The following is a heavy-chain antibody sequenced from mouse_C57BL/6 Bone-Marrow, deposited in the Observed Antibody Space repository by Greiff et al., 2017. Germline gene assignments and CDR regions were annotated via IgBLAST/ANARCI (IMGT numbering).Heavy chain of an antibody. CDR2: ISSGGSYT. CDR1: GFTFSSYG. Sequence: DVLLVESGGDLVKPGGSLKLSCAASGFTFSSYGMSWVRQTPDKRLEWVATISSGGSYTYYPDSVKGRITITRDNAKNTLYLQMSSLKSEDTAMYCCARLLDYWGRGTTLTVSS. V-gene: IGHV5-6*01. CDR3: ARLLDY. J-gene: IGHJ2*01.